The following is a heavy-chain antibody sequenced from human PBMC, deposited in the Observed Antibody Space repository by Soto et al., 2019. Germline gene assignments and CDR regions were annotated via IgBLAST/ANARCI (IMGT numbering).Heavy chain of an antibody. CDR3: AALRGHEDCSSTSCPVDAFDI. J-gene: IGHJ3*02. D-gene: IGHD2-2*01. CDR1: GFTFTSAA. V-gene: IGHV1-58*01. Sequence: SVKVACKASGFTFTSAAVQWVRQARGQRLEWIGWIVVGSGNTNYAQKFQEGVTITRDMSTSTAYMELSSLRSEDTAVYYCAALRGHEDCSSTSCPVDAFDIWGQGTMVTVS. CDR2: IVVGSGNT.